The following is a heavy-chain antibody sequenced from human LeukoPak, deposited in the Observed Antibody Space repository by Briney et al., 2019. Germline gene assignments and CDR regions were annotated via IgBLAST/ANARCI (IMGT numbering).Heavy chain of an antibody. CDR3: ARDLYYYDSSGYPE. D-gene: IGHD3-22*01. V-gene: IGHV4-59*01. Sequence: PSETLSLTCTVSGGSISSYYWSWIRQPPGKGLEWIGYIYYSGSTNYNPSLKSRVTISVDTSKNQFSLKLSSVTAADTAVYYCARDLYYYDSSGYPEWGQGTLVTVSS. CDR2: IYYSGST. J-gene: IGHJ1*01. CDR1: GGSISSYY.